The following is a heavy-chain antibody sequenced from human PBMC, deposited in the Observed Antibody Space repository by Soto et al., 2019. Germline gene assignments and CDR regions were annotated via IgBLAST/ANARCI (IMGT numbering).Heavy chain of an antibody. D-gene: IGHD6-25*01. Sequence: GGSLRLSCVASGFPFSSYAMSWVRQTPGKGLEWVSGISGSGGRTYYADSVKGRFTISRDNSNNTLSLQMHILRVEDTAVYYCARDRRSGSLSAYFYGLDVWGPGTKVTVYS. CDR1: GFPFSSYA. CDR3: ARDRRSGSLSAYFYGLDV. J-gene: IGHJ6*02. V-gene: IGHV3-23*01. CDR2: ISGSGGRT.